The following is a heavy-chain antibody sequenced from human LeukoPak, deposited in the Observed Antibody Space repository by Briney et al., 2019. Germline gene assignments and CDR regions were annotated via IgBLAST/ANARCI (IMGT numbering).Heavy chain of an antibody. Sequence: GASVKVSCKASGGTFSSYAISWVRQAPGQGLEWMGGIIPIFGTANYAQKFQGRVTITTDESTSTAYMELSSLRSEDTALYYCARATYYYDSNTPYGYFDYWGQGTLVTVSS. CDR2: IIPIFGTA. CDR3: ARATYYYDSNTPYGYFDY. J-gene: IGHJ4*02. CDR1: GGTFSSYA. D-gene: IGHD3-22*01. V-gene: IGHV1-69*05.